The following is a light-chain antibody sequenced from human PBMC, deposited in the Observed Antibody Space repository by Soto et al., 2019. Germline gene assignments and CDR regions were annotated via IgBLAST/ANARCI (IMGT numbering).Light chain of an antibody. CDR1: QDIRNY. V-gene: IGKV1-16*02. CDR3: QQYVNYPRT. J-gene: IGKJ1*01. Sequence: DIQMTQSPSSLSASVGDRITITCRASQDIRNYLAWFQQKPGKAHKSLIYAPSTLQPGVPSKFSGSGSGTDFTLTISSLQPEDFATYYCQQYVNYPRTFGQGTTVQIK. CDR2: APS.